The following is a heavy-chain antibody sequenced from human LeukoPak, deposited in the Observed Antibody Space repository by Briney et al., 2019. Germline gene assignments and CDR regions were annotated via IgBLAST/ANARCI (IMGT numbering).Heavy chain of an antibody. J-gene: IGHJ4*02. Sequence: GGSLRLSCAASGFTFDDYAMHWVRQAPGKGLEWVSLISWGGGSTYYADSVKGRFTISRDNSKNSLYLQINSLRAEDTALYYCAKASRGSSSWYQGTDYFDYWGQGTLVTVSS. V-gene: IGHV3-43D*03. CDR2: ISWGGGST. D-gene: IGHD6-13*01. CDR1: GFTFDDYA. CDR3: AKASRGSSSWYQGTDYFDY.